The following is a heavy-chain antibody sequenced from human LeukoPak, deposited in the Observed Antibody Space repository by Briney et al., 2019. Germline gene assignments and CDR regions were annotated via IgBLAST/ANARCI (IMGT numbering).Heavy chain of an antibody. CDR3: ARDLRVGFGIAAAGG. J-gene: IGHJ4*02. CDR2: IYYSGST. CDR1: GESISGFY. Sequence: SETLSLTCTVSGESISGFYWTWIRQPPGKGLEWIGYIYYSGSTNYNPSLKSRVTISVDTSKNQFSLKLSSVTAADTAVYYCARDLRVGFGIAAAGGWGQGTLVTVSS. V-gene: IGHV4-59*01. D-gene: IGHD6-13*01.